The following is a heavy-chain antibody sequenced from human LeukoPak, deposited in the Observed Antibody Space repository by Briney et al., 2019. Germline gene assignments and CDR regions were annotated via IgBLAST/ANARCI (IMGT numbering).Heavy chain of an antibody. Sequence: PGGSLRLSCAASGFTFRNAWMSWVRQAPGKGLEWVSALGSRGDTTFYADSVKGRFTISRDNSRNTLYLQMNSLRADDTAVYYCASGGYCSSTSCSRLIDYWGQGTLVTVSS. J-gene: IGHJ4*02. CDR3: ASGGYCSSTSCSRLIDY. CDR1: GFTFRNAW. D-gene: IGHD2-2*01. V-gene: IGHV3-23*01. CDR2: LGSRGDTT.